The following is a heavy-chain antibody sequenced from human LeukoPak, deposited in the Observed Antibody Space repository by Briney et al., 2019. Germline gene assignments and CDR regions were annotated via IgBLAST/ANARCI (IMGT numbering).Heavy chain of an antibody. D-gene: IGHD3-10*02. V-gene: IGHV3-48*03. CDR3: AELGITMIGGV. Sequence: GGSLRLSCAASGFTFSSYEMNWVRQAPGKGREGVSYISSSGSSIYYADSVKGRFTISRDNAKNSLYLQMNSLRAEDTAVYYCAELGITMIGGVWGKGTTVTTSS. J-gene: IGHJ6*04. CDR2: ISSSGSSI. CDR1: GFTFSSYE.